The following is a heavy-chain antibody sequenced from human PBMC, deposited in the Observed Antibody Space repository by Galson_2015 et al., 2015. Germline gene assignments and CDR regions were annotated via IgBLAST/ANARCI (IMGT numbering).Heavy chain of an antibody. J-gene: IGHJ4*02. V-gene: IGHV5-51*01. Sequence: QSGAEVTRPGESLRISCKGSGYTFTSYWIGWVRQMPGKDLEWMGIIYPSDSDTRYSPSFYGQVIMSVDKSINTAYLQWTSLKASDTAIYYCARHPSGDYPLDYWGQGTLVTVSS. CDR2: IYPSDSDT. CDR1: GYTFTSYW. CDR3: ARHPSGDYPLDY. D-gene: IGHD4-17*01.